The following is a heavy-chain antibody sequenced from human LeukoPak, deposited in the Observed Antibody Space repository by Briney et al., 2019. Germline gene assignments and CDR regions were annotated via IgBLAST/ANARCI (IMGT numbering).Heavy chain of an antibody. J-gene: IGHJ4*02. CDR3: ARTTDDTAMSRVDY. D-gene: IGHD5-18*01. V-gene: IGHV4-34*01. CDR1: GDSIGSYF. Sequence: PSETLSLTCTVSGDSIGSYFWSWIRQPPGKGLEWIGEINHSGSTNYNPSLKSRVTISVDTSKNQFSLKLSSVTAADTAVYYCARTTDDTAMSRVDYWGQGTLVTVSS. CDR2: INHSGST.